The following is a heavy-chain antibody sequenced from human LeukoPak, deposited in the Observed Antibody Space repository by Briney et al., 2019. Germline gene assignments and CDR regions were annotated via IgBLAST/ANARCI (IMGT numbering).Heavy chain of an antibody. V-gene: IGHV3-7*01. CDR2: INQDGGRE. CDR3: ATTFPYCSDGTCAL. Sequence: PGGSLRLSCAASGLSFSSHWMTWVRQAPGKGLERVANINQDGGRENYVDSVKGRFSISRDNAKNSLFLQMHSLRVEDTAVYYCATTFPYCSDGTCALGGQGALVTVSS. CDR1: GLSFSSHW. D-gene: IGHD2-15*01. J-gene: IGHJ4*02.